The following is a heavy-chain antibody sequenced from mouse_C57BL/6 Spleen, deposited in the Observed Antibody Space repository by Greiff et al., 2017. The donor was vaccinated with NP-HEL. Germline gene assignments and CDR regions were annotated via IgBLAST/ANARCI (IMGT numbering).Heavy chain of an antibody. CDR2: ISSGSSTI. CDR1: GFTFSDYG. D-gene: IGHD2-4*01. CDR3: ARPEDYDGAWFAY. Sequence: EVQVVESGGGLVKPGGSLKLSCAASGFTFSDYGMHWVRQAPEKGLEWVAYISSGSSTIYYADTVKGRFTISRDNAKNTLFLQMTSLRSEDTAMYYCARPEDYDGAWFAYWGQRTLVTVSA. V-gene: IGHV5-17*01. J-gene: IGHJ3*01.